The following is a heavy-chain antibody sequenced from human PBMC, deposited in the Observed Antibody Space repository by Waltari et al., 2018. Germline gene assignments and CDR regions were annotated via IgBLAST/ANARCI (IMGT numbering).Heavy chain of an antibody. CDR1: GFNFGDYA. Sequence: EVQLAESGGGLVQQGRSLRLSCTASGFNFGDYAMTWVRQVPGKGLEWVGFIRSKTYGGAPEYAASVKGRFTISRDDSKSVAYLQMNSLRTEDTALYYCTRADGMTDLDYWGQGALVTVSS. J-gene: IGHJ4*02. CDR2: IRSKTYGGAP. CDR3: TRADGMTDLDY. V-gene: IGHV3-49*04.